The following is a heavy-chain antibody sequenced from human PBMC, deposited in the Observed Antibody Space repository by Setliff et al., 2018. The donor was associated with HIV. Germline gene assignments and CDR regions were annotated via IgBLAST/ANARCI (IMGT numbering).Heavy chain of an antibody. CDR2: MSDIGST. V-gene: IGHV4-30-4*08. D-gene: IGHD1-26*01. CDR3: SRASGTKHYPVMEV. CDR1: GASLGSGTYF. Sequence: TLSLTCSVSGASLGSGTYFWNWVRQSPGKGLEWIGYMSDIGSTYYNPSLQRRVTXXXXXSRHRFSLNLTSVTPAATAVYLSSRASGTKHYPVMEVWAQGTTVTVSS. J-gene: IGHJ6*02.